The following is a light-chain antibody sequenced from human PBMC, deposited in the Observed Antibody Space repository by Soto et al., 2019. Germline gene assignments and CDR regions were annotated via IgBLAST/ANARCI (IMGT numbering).Light chain of an antibody. CDR1: SSTVGGYDY. CDR3: SSYAGSQGLT. Sequence: QSALTQPPSVSGSPGQSVTISCTGTSSTVGGYDYVSWYQQHPGTAPKILIYDVNERPSGVPDRFSGSKSGNTASLTISGLQAEDAAASYCSSYAGSQGLTFGGGTKVTVL. CDR2: DVN. V-gene: IGLV2-11*01. J-gene: IGLJ2*01.